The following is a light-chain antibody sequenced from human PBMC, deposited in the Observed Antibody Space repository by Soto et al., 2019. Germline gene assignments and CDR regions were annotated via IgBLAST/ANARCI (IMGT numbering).Light chain of an antibody. Sequence: DVVMTQSPLSLPVTLGQPASISCRSSQSLAYSDGNTYLNWFQQRPGQSPRRLIYKVSNRDSGVPDRFSGNGAGSDVTLKISRVEAEDVGVYYCVQGTKGPHLTFGGGAKVELK. CDR1: QSLAYSDGNTY. V-gene: IGKV2-30*01. J-gene: IGKJ4*01. CDR3: VQGTKGPHLT. CDR2: KVS.